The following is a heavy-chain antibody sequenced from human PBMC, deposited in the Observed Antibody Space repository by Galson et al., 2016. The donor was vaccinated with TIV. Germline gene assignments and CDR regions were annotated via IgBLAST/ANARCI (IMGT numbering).Heavy chain of an antibody. D-gene: IGHD3/OR15-3a*01. V-gene: IGHV1-18*01. CDR2: SSSYHGNI. Sequence: SVKVSCKASGYTFSNYGVSWIRQAPGHGLEWMGWSSSYHGNINYAQTFQGRVTLTTDTLTRTAYMELRSLTPDDAAIYYCARDRMAIWTGYECDYWGQGTLVTVSS. CDR1: GYTFSNYG. J-gene: IGHJ4*02. CDR3: ARDRMAIWTGYECDY.